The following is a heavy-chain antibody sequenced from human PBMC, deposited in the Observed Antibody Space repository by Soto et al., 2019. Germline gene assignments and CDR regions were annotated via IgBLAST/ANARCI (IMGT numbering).Heavy chain of an antibody. CDR3: ATDPSGYCSGGSCSEPLY. CDR2: IIPIFGTA. V-gene: IGHV1-69*13. J-gene: IGHJ4*02. Sequence: SVKVSCKASGGTFSSYAISWVRQAPGQGLEWMGGIIPIFGTANYAQKFQGRVTITADESTSTAYMELSSLRSEDTAVYYCATDPSGYCSGGSCSEPLYWGQGTLVTVS. D-gene: IGHD2-15*01. CDR1: GGTFSSYA.